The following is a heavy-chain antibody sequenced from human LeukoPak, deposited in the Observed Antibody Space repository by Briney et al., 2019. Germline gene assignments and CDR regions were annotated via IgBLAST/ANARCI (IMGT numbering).Heavy chain of an antibody. J-gene: IGHJ4*02. CDR2: ISSSGSYI. V-gene: IGHV3-21*01. CDR1: GFIFSSYS. D-gene: IGHD3-3*01. Sequence: GGSLRLSCAASGFIFSSYSMNWVRQAPGKGLKWVSSISSSGSYIYYADSVKGRFTISRDNAKNSLYLQMNSLGAEDTAVYYCAKSIFGIVIMIDKWGQGTLVTVSS. CDR3: AKSIFGIVIMIDK.